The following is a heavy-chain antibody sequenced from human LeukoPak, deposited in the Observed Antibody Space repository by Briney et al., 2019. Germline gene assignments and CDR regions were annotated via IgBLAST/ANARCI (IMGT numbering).Heavy chain of an antibody. CDR3: ARGSYYYDSSGYYGGIDY. J-gene: IGHJ4*02. D-gene: IGHD3-22*01. V-gene: IGHV4-4*07. Sequence: SETLSLTCTVSGGSISGDYWSWIRQPAGKGLEWIGRIYSSGRTDYNPSLKSRVTMSVDTSKNQFSLKLNSVTAADTAVYYCARGSYYYDSSGYYGGIDYWGQGTLVTVSS. CDR1: GGSISGDY. CDR2: IYSSGRT.